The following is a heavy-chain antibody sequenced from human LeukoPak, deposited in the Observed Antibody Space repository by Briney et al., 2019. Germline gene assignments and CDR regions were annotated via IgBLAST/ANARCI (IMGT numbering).Heavy chain of an antibody. J-gene: IGHJ4*02. CDR2: TSFDGSNT. V-gene: IGHV3-30*18. CDR3: AKDRIVGATRFLDF. Sequence: GGSLRLSCAASGFAFNTFGMHWVRQAQGKGLEWVATTSFDGSNTYFSDSVRGRFTIPRDNSRNTLFLQMSSLSAEDTAVYYCAKDRIVGATRFLDFWGQGTLVTVSS. D-gene: IGHD1-26*01. CDR1: GFAFNTFG.